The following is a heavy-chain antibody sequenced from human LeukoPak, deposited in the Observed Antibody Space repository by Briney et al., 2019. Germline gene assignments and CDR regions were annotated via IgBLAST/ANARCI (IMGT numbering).Heavy chain of an antibody. Sequence: PGGSLRLSCAASGFTVSTNYMSWVRQAPGKGLEWVSVIYSGGSTYYADSVKGRFTISTDNSRNTLYLQMNSLRADDTAVYYCARDSPYYYGSGLWGQGTMVTVSS. J-gene: IGHJ3*01. CDR2: IYSGGST. CDR3: ARDSPYYYGSGL. V-gene: IGHV3-53*01. D-gene: IGHD3-10*01. CDR1: GFTVSTNY.